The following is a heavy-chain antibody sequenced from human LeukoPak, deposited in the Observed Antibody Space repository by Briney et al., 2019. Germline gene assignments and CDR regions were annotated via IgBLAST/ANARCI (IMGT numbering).Heavy chain of an antibody. Sequence: SETLSLTCSVAGHFVSDYYWSWIRQSPGKGLEWIGWLHYSGTTYYNPSLKGRVAMSLDTSRSQLSLKLSSVTAADTAVYYCARHSSGWHLDFWGQGSLVTLSS. V-gene: IGHV4-59*02. D-gene: IGHD6-19*01. J-gene: IGHJ4*02. CDR2: LHYSGTT. CDR1: GHFVSDYY. CDR3: ARHSSGWHLDF.